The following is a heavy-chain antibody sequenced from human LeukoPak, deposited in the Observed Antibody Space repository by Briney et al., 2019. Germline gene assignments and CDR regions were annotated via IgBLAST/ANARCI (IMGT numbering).Heavy chain of an antibody. J-gene: IGHJ4*02. Sequence: GGSPRLSCAASGFTFSSYAMSWVRQAPGKGLEWVSAISGSGGSTYYADSVKGRFTISRDNSKNTLYLQMNSLRAEGTAVYYCAKDQKDYYDSSGYYFDYWGQGTLVTVSS. CDR1: GFTFSSYA. V-gene: IGHV3-23*01. D-gene: IGHD3-22*01. CDR2: ISGSGGST. CDR3: AKDQKDYYDSSGYYFDY.